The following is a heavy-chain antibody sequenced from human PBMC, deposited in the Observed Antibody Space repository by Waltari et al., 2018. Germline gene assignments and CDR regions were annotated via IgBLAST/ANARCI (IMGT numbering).Heavy chain of an antibody. CDR2: IYHSGST. CDR1: GYSISSGYY. D-gene: IGHD5-12*01. Sequence: QVQLQESGPGLVKPSETLSLTCAVSGYSISSGYYWGWIRQPPGKGLEWIGSIYHSGSTYYNPSLKSRVTISVYTSKNQFSLKLSSVTAADTAVYYCARQVEMATTDYWGQGTLVTVSS. V-gene: IGHV4-38-2*01. CDR3: ARQVEMATTDY. J-gene: IGHJ4*02.